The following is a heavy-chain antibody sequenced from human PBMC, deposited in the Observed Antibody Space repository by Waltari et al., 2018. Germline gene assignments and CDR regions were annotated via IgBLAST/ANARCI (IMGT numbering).Heavy chain of an antibody. D-gene: IGHD1-1*01. CDR2: IFPGDSAT. J-gene: IGHJ5*02. CDR3: VRDWNLRVGWFDP. Sequence: EVQLVQSGAEVKKPGESLKISCKGSGYSFKSYWIGWVRQMPGKGLEWMGIIFPGDSATTYSPSFQGQVTFSVDRSISTAYLQWSSLRVSDTAMYYCVRDWNLRVGWFDPWGQGTLVTVSS. CDR1: GYSFKSYW. V-gene: IGHV5-51*01.